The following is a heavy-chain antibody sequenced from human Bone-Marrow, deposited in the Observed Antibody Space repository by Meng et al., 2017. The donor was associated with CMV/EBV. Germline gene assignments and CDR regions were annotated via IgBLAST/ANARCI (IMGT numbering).Heavy chain of an antibody. CDR1: GYTFTNYY. CDR3: ARGPLSLTGYYSRRYYYGMDV. V-gene: IGHV1-46*01. Sequence: ASVKVSCKASGYTFTNYYLHWVRQAPGQGLEWMGIFNPISGATSYAQKFQGRVTLTGDTSTSTVYMELSSLRSDDTAVYYCARGPLSLTGYYSRRYYYGMDVWGQGTTVTVSS. D-gene: IGHD3-9*01. J-gene: IGHJ6*02. CDR2: FNPISGAT.